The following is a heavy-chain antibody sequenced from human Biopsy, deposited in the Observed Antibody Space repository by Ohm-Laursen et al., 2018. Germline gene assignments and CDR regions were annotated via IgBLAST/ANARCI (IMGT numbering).Heavy chain of an antibody. V-gene: IGHV1-69*06. Sequence: SSVKVSCKVSGDRFSNYPISWVRQAPGQGLEWMGGIIPIFNTPKYAQGFQGRVTITADRSTTTTYMELSSLRSEDTAVYYCARDTELLSIGLDYNFGMVVWGQGTTVTVSS. D-gene: IGHD1-14*01. CDR3: ARDTELLSIGLDYNFGMVV. CDR2: IIPIFNTP. J-gene: IGHJ6*02. CDR1: GDRFSNYP.